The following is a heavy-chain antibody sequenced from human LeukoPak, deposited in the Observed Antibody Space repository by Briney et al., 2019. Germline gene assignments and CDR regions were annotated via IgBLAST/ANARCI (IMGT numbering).Heavy chain of an antibody. CDR2: VYHSGST. CDR1: GGSISSSSYY. CDR3: AGAYCGGDCYSGRAFDI. D-gene: IGHD2-21*02. V-gene: IGHV4-39*07. Sequence: SETLSLTCTVSGGSISSSSYYWGWIRQPPGKGLEWIGEVYHSGSTNYSPSLKSRVTISVDKSKNQFSLKLSSVTAADTAVYYCAGAYCGGDCYSGRAFDIWGQGTMVTVSS. J-gene: IGHJ3*02.